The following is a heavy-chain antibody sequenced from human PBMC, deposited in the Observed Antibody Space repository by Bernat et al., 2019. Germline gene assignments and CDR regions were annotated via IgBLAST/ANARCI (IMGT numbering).Heavy chain of an antibody. J-gene: IGHJ6*02. CDR3: ARDRPTGSRTYGMDV. CDR1: GYIFNTYA. CDR2: INEVNGNS. Sequence: QVQLLQSGTEVKKPGASVLVSCKATGYIFNTYAVHWVRQAPGQGLEWMGWINEVNGNSRYSQNFQGRLTINWDTSATTAYMQLSSLTSEDTAVYYCARDRPTGSRTYGMDVWGQGTTVSVSS. V-gene: IGHV1-3*01.